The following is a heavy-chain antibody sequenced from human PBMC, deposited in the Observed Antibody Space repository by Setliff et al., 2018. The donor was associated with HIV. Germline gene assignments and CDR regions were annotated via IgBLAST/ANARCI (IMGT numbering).Heavy chain of an antibody. Sequence: ASVKVSCKASGGTFSSYAISWVRQAPGQGLEWMGLVDPEDGETIYAQKFQGRVTMTRDTSITTAYMELRGLTSDDTAVYYCATPFYYDINGYFRYGMDVWGQGTTVTVSS. CDR1: GGTFSSYA. V-gene: IGHV1-2*06. CDR3: ATPFYYDINGYFRYGMDV. D-gene: IGHD3-22*01. J-gene: IGHJ6*02. CDR2: VDPEDGET.